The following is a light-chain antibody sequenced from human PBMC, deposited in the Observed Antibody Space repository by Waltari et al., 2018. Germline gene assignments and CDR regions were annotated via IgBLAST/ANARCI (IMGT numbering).Light chain of an antibody. J-gene: IGKJ3*01. CDR2: GAS. Sequence: AIQMTQSPSSLSASVGDRVTITCRSSQGIRNDLGWYQQKPGKAPKLLIYGASSLQSGVPSRFSGSGSGTDFTLIISSLQPEDFATYYCLQDYNYPFTFGPGTKVDIK. CDR3: LQDYNYPFT. V-gene: IGKV1-6*01. CDR1: QGIRND.